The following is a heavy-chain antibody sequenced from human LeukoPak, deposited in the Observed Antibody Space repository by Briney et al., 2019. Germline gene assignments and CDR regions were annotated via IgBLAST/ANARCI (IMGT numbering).Heavy chain of an antibody. CDR1: GLTFSKFW. CDR2: IDSDGSST. D-gene: IGHD1-1*01. J-gene: IGHJ4*02. Sequence: GGSLRLSCAASGLTFSKFWMHWVRHAPGKGLMWVSRIDSDGSSTSYADSVKGRFTISRDNAKNMLYLQTNSLRAEDTAIYYCARDTLDWGQGTLVSVTS. CDR3: ARDTLD. V-gene: IGHV3-74*01.